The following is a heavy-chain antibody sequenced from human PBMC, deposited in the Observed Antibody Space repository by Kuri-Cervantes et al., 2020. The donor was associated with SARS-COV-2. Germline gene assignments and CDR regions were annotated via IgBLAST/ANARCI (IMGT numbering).Heavy chain of an antibody. CDR3: ARAHEEDGSGGWFDP. J-gene: IGHJ5*02. Sequence: VSVKVSCKASGGTFSSYTISWVRQAPGQGLEWMGIINPSGGSTSYAQKFQGRVTMTRDTSTSTVYMELSSLRSEDTAVYYCARAHEEDGSGGWFDPWGQGTLVTVSS. CDR2: INPSGGST. V-gene: IGHV1-46*01. CDR1: GGTFSSYT. D-gene: IGHD1-26*01.